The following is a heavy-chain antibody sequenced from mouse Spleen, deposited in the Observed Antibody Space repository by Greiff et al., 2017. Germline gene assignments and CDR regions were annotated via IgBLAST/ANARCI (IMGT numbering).Heavy chain of an antibody. CDR1: GFTFSDYG. CDR2: ISSGSSTI. Sequence: DVMLVESGGGLVKPGGSLKLSCAASGFTFSDYGMHWVRQAPEKGLEWVAYISSGSSTIYYADTVKGRFTISRDNAKNTLFLQMTSLRSEDTAMYYCARRSYGNYMDYWGQGTTLTVSS. V-gene: IGHV5-17*01. J-gene: IGHJ2*01. CDR3: ARRSYGNYMDY. D-gene: IGHD2-1*01.